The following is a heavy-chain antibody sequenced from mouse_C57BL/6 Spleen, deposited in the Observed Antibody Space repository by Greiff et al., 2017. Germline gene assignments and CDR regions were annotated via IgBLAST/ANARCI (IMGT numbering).Heavy chain of an antibody. CDR1: GFTFTDYY. D-gene: IGHD2-4*01. CDR3: ARWDYVWFAY. Sequence: EVQLVESGGGLVQPGGSLSLSCAASGFTFTDYYMSWVRQPPGKALEWLGFIRNKANGYTTEYSASVKGRFTISRDNSQSIRYLQMNALRAEDSATYYGARWDYVWFAYWGQGTLVTVSA. V-gene: IGHV7-3*01. J-gene: IGHJ3*01. CDR2: IRNKANGYTT.